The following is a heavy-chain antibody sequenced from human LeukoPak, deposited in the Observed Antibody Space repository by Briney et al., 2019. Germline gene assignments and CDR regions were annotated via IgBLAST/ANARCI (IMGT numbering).Heavy chain of an antibody. Sequence: GGSLRLSCAASGFTFSSYSMNWVRQAPGKGLEWVSSISSSSSNIYYADSVKGRFTVSRDNAKNSLYLQMNSLRVEDTAVYYCARCTTGRTFGSLREIKRSREIDYWGQGTLVTVSS. V-gene: IGHV3-21*01. CDR3: ARCTTGRTFGSLREIKRSREIDY. J-gene: IGHJ4*02. D-gene: IGHD1-1*01. CDR2: ISSSSSNI. CDR1: GFTFSSYS.